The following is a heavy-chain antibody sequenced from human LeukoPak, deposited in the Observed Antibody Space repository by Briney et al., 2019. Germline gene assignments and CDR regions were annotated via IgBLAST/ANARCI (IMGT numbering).Heavy chain of an antibody. J-gene: IGHJ4*02. D-gene: IGHD2-21*01. Sequence: ASVKVSCKTSGYTFTAYYMHWVRQAPGQGLEWMGWINPSSGGSNYAQKFQGRVTMTSDTSINTAYMELSRLISDDTAVYYCARDWLGGGDCFDYWGQGTLVTVSS. V-gene: IGHV1-2*02. CDR1: GYTFTAYY. CDR3: ARDWLGGGDCFDY. CDR2: INPSSGGS.